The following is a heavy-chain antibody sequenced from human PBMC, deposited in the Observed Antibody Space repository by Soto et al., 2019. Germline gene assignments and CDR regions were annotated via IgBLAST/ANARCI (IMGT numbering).Heavy chain of an antibody. J-gene: IGHJ4*02. CDR1: GFTFSSYE. V-gene: IGHV3-48*03. Sequence: EVQLVESGGGLEQPGGSLRLSCAASGFTFSSYEMNWVRQAPGKGLEWVSYISSSGSTIYYADSVKGRFTISRDNAKNSLYMQMNSLRAEDTAVYYCARAASPFSSWYRFDYWGQGTLVTVSS. D-gene: IGHD6-13*01. CDR3: ARAASPFSSWYRFDY. CDR2: ISSSGSTI.